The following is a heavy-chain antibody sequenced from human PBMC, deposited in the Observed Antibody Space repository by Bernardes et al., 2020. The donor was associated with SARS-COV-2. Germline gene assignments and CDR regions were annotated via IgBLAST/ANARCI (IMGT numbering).Heavy chain of an antibody. J-gene: IGHJ3*02. D-gene: IGHD3-22*01. CDR1: GFSFSDYA. Sequence: GGSLRLSCAASGFSFSDYAMIWVRQPTGKGLEWISSITNTGVTTNYADSVKCRFPISRDNSKNTLYLQMNRLKTEETAVYYCTTEAYYYDSSGYYTGEHAFDIWGKGTMVTVSS. CDR2: ITNTGVTT. CDR3: TTEAYYYDSSGYYTGEHAFDI. V-gene: IGHV3-23*01.